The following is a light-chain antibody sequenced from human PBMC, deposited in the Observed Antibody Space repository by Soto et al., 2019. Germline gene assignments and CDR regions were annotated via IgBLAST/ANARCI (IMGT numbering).Light chain of an antibody. V-gene: IGLV4-69*01. CDR3: QTCGTGIQV. CDR2: LNSDGSH. CDR1: SGHSNYA. J-gene: IGLJ3*02. Sequence: QPVLTQSPSASASLGASVKLTCTLSSGHSNYAIAWHQQQPEKGPRYLMKLNSDGSHTKGDGIPDRFSGSSSGAERYLTISNLQSEDEADYYCQTCGTGIQVFGGGTKLTVL.